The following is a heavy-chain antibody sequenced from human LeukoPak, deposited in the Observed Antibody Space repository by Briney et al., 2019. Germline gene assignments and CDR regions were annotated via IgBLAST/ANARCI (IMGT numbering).Heavy chain of an antibody. CDR2: SIAILGIA. J-gene: IGHJ6*02. D-gene: IGHD3-3*01. CDR3: ARGARFLEWSYDYYYYGMDV. Sequence: WASVKVSCKASGGTFSSYAISWVRRAPGQGLEWMGRSIAILGIANYAQKFQGRVTITADKSTSTAYMELSSLRSEDTAVYYCARGARFLEWSYDYYYYGMDVWGQGTTVTVSS. CDR1: GGTFSSYA. V-gene: IGHV1-69*04.